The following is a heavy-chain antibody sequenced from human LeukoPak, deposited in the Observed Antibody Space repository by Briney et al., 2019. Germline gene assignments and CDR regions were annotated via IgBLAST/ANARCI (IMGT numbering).Heavy chain of an antibody. CDR2: ISSSGSTI. CDR1: GFTFSDYY. Sequence: GGSLRLSCAASGFTFSDYYMSWIRQAPGKGLEWVSYISSSGSTIYYAGSVKGRFTISRDNAKNSLYLQMNSLRAEDTAVYYCATPVVPAAIGYMDVWGKGTTVTVSS. D-gene: IGHD2-2*02. V-gene: IGHV3-11*04. J-gene: IGHJ6*03. CDR3: ATPVVPAAIGYMDV.